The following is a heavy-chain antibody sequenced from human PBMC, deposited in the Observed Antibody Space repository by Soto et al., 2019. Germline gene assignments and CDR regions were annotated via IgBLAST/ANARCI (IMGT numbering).Heavy chain of an antibody. CDR3: ARKGWEDYYYYGMDV. CDR1: GGTFSSYA. V-gene: IGHV1-69*01. CDR2: IIPIFGTA. Sequence: VKVSCKASGGTFSSYAISWVRQAPGQGLEWMGGIIPIFGTANYAQKFQGRVTITADESTSTAYMELSSLRSEDTAVYYCARKGWEDYYYYGMDVWGQGTTVTVSS. D-gene: IGHD1-26*01. J-gene: IGHJ6*02.